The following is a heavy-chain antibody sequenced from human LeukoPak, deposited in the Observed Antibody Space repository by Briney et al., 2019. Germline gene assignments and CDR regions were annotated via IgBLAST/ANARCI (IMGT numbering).Heavy chain of an antibody. D-gene: IGHD5-18*01. Sequence: GGSLRLSCAASGFTFSNAWMSWVRQAPGKGLEWVGRIKSKTDGGTTDYAAPVKGRFTISRDDSKNTLDLQMNSLKTEDTAVYYCTTVYSYGYYFDYWGQGTLVTVSS. V-gene: IGHV3-15*01. CDR3: TTVYSYGYYFDY. J-gene: IGHJ4*02. CDR1: GFTFSNAW. CDR2: IKSKTDGGTT.